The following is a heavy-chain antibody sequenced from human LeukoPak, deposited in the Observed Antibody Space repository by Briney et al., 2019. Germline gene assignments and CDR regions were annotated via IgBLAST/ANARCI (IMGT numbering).Heavy chain of an antibody. J-gene: IGHJ4*02. V-gene: IGHV3-7*01. CDR2: IKEDGSEE. D-gene: IGHD3-16*01. CDR1: GFTFSNSA. Sequence: GGSLRLSCAASGFTFSNSAMSWVRQAPGKGLEWVANIKEDGSEEHYVDSVRGRFTISRDNAKNSLYLQMNSLRAEDTSVYYCARDAMRGGDYDYWGQGTLVTVSS. CDR3: ARDAMRGGDYDY.